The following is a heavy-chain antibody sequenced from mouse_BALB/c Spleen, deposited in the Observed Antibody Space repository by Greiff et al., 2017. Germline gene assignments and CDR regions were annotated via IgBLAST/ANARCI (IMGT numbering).Heavy chain of an antibody. V-gene: IGHV5-4*02. CDR3: AREGYGNSMDY. CDR2: ISDGGSYT. D-gene: IGHD2-10*02. Sequence: EVQVVETGGGLVKPGGSLKLSCAASGFTFSDYYMYWVRQTPEKRLEWVATISDGGSYTYYPDSVKGRFTISRDNAKNNLYLQMSSLKSEDTAMYYCAREGYGNSMDYWGQGTSVTVSS. CDR1: GFTFSDYY. J-gene: IGHJ4*01.